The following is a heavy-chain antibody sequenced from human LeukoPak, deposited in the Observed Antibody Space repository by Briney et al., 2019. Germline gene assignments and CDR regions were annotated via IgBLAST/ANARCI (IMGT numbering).Heavy chain of an antibody. CDR1: GYTFTSYY. J-gene: IGHJ6*03. D-gene: IGHD3-10*01. Sequence: ASVKVSCKASGYTFTSYYMHWVRQAPGQGLEWMGIINPSGGSTSYAQKFQGRVTMTRDMSTSTVYMELSSLRSEDTAVYYCARGVLYPPDYYYYYMDVWGKGTMVTVSS. CDR2: INPSGGST. CDR3: ARGVLYPPDYYYYYMDV. V-gene: IGHV1-46*01.